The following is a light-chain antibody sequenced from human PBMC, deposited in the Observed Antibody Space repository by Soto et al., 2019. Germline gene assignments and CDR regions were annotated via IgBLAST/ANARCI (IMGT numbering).Light chain of an antibody. CDR1: QRVSSSY. J-gene: IGKJ1*01. V-gene: IGKV3-20*01. CDR2: GAS. Sequence: EIVLTQSPGTLSLSPGERATLSYRASQRVSSSYLAWYQQKPGQAPRLLIYGASSRATGIPERFSGSWSGTDFTITISRLEPEDFAVYYCQQYGSSPPWTFGQGTKVEIK. CDR3: QQYGSSPPWT.